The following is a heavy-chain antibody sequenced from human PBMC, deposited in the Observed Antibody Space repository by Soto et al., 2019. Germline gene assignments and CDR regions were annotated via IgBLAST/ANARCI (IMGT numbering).Heavy chain of an antibody. Sequence: QGQLVQSGPEVKKPGASVKVSCKASGYTFTRYGISWVRQAPGQGLEWMGWISGYNGDTNYAQKVQGRVTMTIDTSTSTAYMELRSLTSDDTAIYYCAKNGQLPYYYSGMDVWCQGTTVTVSS. J-gene: IGHJ6*02. CDR1: GYTFTRYG. V-gene: IGHV1-18*01. CDR2: ISGYNGDT. D-gene: IGHD1-1*01. CDR3: AKNGQLPYYYSGMDV.